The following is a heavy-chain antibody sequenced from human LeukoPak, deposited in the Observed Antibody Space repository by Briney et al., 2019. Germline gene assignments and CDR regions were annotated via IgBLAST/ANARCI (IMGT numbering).Heavy chain of an antibody. CDR1: GFTFSSYA. V-gene: IGHV3-23*01. CDR2: ISGSGGST. D-gene: IGHD5-18*01. J-gene: IGHJ5*01. Sequence: GGSLRLSCAASGFTFSSYAMSWVRQAPGQGLEWVSAISGSGGSTYYADSVKGRFTISRDNSKNTPYLQMNSLRAEDTAVYYCAKAGIQLWFDYWGQGTLFTVSS. CDR3: AKAGIQLWFDY.